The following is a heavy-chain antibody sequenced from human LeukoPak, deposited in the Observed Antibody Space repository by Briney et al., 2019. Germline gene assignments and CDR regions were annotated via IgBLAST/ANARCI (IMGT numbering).Heavy chain of an antibody. CDR3: AKDLGSVVTPPSLDY. CDR1: GFTFNNYA. CDR2: VSGGGVST. D-gene: IGHD4-23*01. J-gene: IGHJ4*02. V-gene: IGHV3-23*01. Sequence: PGGSLRLSCAASGFTFNNYAMSWVRQAPGKGLEWVSAVSGGGVSTYYADSVKGRFTISRDNSKNTLYLQMNGLRAEDTAVYYCAKDLGSVVTPPSLDYWGQGTLVTVSS.